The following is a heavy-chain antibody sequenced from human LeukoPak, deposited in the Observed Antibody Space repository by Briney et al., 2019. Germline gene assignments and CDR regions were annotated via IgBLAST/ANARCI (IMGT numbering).Heavy chain of an antibody. CDR1: VGSISSSSSY. CDR3: ARHRSGWLQSSFDY. D-gene: IGHD5-24*01. Sequence: SETLSLTCSVSVGSISSSSSYWGWIRQPPGKGLEWIGSIYYSGSSFDNPALKSRVTISVDTSKNQFSLKLSSVTAADTAVYYCARHRSGWLQSSFDYWGQGTLVTVSS. V-gene: IGHV4-39*01. CDR2: IYYSGSS. J-gene: IGHJ4*02.